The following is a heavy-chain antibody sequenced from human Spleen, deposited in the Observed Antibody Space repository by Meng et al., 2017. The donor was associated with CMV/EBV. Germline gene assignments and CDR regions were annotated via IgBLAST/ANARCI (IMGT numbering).Heavy chain of an antibody. Sequence: EVRRVEYGGGLVQPGGSLRLSCAVSGFTFSDYNIHWVRQAPGKGLVWVSRINTDANERTYEDSVKGRFSITRDNAKNTVFLQMNSLRAEDTAIYYCARDRDWELFDYWGQGILVTVSS. J-gene: IGHJ4*02. D-gene: IGHD3-10*01. CDR3: ARDRDWELFDY. V-gene: IGHV3-74*03. CDR2: INTDANER. CDR1: GFTFSDYN.